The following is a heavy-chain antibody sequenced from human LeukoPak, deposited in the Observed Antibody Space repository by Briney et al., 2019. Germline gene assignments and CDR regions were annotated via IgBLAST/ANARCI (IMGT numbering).Heavy chain of an antibody. CDR3: ACISSRLDYYYYYYMDV. Sequence: ASVKVSCKASGYTFTRYYMHWVRQAPGQGLEWMGIINPSGGNTNYAQKFQGRVTMARDMSTSTVYMELSSLRSEDTAVYYCACISSRLDYYYYYYMDVWGKGTTVTVSS. CDR1: GYTFTRYY. J-gene: IGHJ6*03. V-gene: IGHV1-46*01. D-gene: IGHD6-6*01. CDR2: INPSGGNT.